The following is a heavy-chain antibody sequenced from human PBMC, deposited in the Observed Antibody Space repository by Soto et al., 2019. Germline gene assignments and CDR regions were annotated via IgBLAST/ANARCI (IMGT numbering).Heavy chain of an antibody. CDR3: ARHSTPCESNWFHP. CDR1: GASISNIDYS. J-gene: IGHJ5*02. V-gene: IGHV4-39*01. Sequence: QLQLQESGPRLVKPSETLSLTCTVSGASISNIDYSWGWIRQAPGKGLEWIGTMYYSGSTYYNPSLKIRARVSLDRSRKELSLKLTSVTAADTAVYYCARHSTPCESNWFHPLGQGTLVTVSS. CDR2: MYYSGST.